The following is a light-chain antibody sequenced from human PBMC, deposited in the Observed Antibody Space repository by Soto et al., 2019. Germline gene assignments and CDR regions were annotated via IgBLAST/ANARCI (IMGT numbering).Light chain of an antibody. CDR3: QQSYSTLT. CDR1: QSISSY. V-gene: IGKV1-39*01. J-gene: IGKJ3*01. CDR2: AAS. Sequence: DIQMTQSPSSLSASVGDRVTITCRASQSISSYLNWYQQKPGKAPKLLIYAASRLQSGVPSRFSGSGSGTDFTITINSLQPEDFATYYCQQSYSTLTFGPGTKVDIK.